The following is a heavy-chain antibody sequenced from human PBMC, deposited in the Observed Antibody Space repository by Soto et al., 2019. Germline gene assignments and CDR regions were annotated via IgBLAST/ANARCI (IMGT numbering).Heavy chain of an antibody. J-gene: IGHJ6*02. CDR3: ARQIHERDYYGSGSYYMYYYYGMDV. CDR2: IYYSGNT. D-gene: IGHD3-10*01. CDR1: GGSISSYY. V-gene: IGHV4-59*08. Sequence: SETLSLTCTVSGGSISSYYWSWIRQPPGKGLEWIGYIYYSGNTNYNPSLKSRVTISVDTSKNQFSLKLSSVTAADTAVYYCARQIHERDYYGSGSYYMYYYYGMDVWGQGTTVTVSS.